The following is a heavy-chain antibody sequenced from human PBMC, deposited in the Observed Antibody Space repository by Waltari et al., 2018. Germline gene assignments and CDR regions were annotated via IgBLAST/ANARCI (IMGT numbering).Heavy chain of an antibody. J-gene: IGHJ5*02. CDR1: GSTFSSYW. CDR3: ASQGGYCSGGSCYIGHNWFDP. Sequence: EVQLVESGGGLVQPGGSLRLSCAASGSTFSSYWMSWVRQAPGKGLEWVANIKQDGSEKDYVDSVNGRFTISRDNAKNSLYLQMNSLRAEDTAVYYCASQGGYCSGGSCYIGHNWFDPWGQGTLVTVSS. CDR2: IKQDGSEK. V-gene: IGHV3-7*02. D-gene: IGHD2-15*01.